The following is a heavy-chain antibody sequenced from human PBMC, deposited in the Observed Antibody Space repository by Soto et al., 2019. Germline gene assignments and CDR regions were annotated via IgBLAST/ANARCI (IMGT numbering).Heavy chain of an antibody. CDR3: ARAYSSPGAYYYYMDV. Sequence: SETLSLTCAVSSGSISSSNWWSWVRQPPGKGLEWIGEIYHSGSTNYNPSLKSRVTISVDKSKNQFSLKLSSVTAADTAVYYCARAYSSPGAYYYYMDVWGKGTTVTVS. V-gene: IGHV4-4*02. CDR1: SGSISSSNW. CDR2: IYHSGST. D-gene: IGHD6-13*01. J-gene: IGHJ6*03.